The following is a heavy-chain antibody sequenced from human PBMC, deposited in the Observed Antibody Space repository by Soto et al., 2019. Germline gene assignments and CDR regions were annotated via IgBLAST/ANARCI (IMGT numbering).Heavy chain of an antibody. J-gene: IGHJ5*02. D-gene: IGHD2-15*01. Sequence: ASVKVSCKASGYTFSNYDINWVRQATGQGLEWMGWMNPNSGNTGYGQKFQGRVTMTRNTSMTTAYMDLSSLRTEDTAVYYCARGYCSGGSCHWFDPWGQGTLVTVSS. V-gene: IGHV1-8*01. CDR1: GYTFSNYD. CDR3: ARGYCSGGSCHWFDP. CDR2: MNPNSGNT.